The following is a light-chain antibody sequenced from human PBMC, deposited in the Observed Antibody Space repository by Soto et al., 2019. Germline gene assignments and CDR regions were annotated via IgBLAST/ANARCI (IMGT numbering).Light chain of an antibody. CDR1: QSVSHSY. CDR2: GAS. CDR3: QQYGSSRGT. V-gene: IGKV3-20*01. Sequence: EIVLPQSPGTLSFSQGERATLPCRASQSVSHSYLAWYQQKPGQAPRLLIYGASGRATGIPDRFSGSGSGTDFSLTISRLEPEDFAVYYCQQYGSSRGTFGQGTKVDI. J-gene: IGKJ1*01.